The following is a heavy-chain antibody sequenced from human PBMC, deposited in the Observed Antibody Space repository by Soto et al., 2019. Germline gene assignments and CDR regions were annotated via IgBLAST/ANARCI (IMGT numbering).Heavy chain of an antibody. V-gene: IGHV3-23*01. CDR1: GFTFSNYA. J-gene: IGHJ4*02. CDR3: AKDAVSRDGVWLAHD. D-gene: IGHD5-12*01. CDR2: LYGSGGGI. Sequence: GSLRLSCAASGFTFSNYAMIWIRQVPGKGLQWVSGLYGSGGGIHYAESVKDRFAISRDNSAYAVYLQMNNLRVEDSAIYYCAKDAVSRDGVWLAHDWGQGTVVTVSS.